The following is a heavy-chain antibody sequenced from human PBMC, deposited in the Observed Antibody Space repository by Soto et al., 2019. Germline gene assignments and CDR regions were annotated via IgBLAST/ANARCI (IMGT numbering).Heavy chain of an antibody. CDR2: INHSGST. CDR3: ARARITIFGVVIQHFDY. D-gene: IGHD3-3*01. CDR1: GGSFSGYY. V-gene: IGHV4-34*01. J-gene: IGHJ4*02. Sequence: PSETLSLTCAVYGGSFSGYYWSWIRQPPGKGLEWIGEINHSGSTNYNPSLKSRVTISVDTSKNQFSLKLSSVTAADTAVYYCARARITIFGVVIQHFDYWGQGTLVTVSS.